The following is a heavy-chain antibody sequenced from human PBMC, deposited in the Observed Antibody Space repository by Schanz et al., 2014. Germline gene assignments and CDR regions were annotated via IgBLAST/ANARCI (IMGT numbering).Heavy chain of an antibody. J-gene: IGHJ4*02. CDR1: GGFISSINW. CDR3: ARDERDLPRSRFVF. D-gene: IGHD2-2*01. Sequence: QVQLQESGPGLVKPSGTLSLTCAVSGGFISSINWWSWVRQSPGTGLEWIGEINNSGSTNYNPSLKSRVTISLDKSKSQSSLTLNAVTAADTAVYYCARDERDLPRSRFVFWGQGTLVTVSS. V-gene: IGHV4-4*02. CDR2: INNSGST.